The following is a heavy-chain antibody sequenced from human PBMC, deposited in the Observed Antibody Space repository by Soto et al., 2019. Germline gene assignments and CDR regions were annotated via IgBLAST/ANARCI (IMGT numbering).Heavy chain of an antibody. V-gene: IGHV4-30-2*03. D-gene: IGHD2-21*02. CDR1: GGSISSGGYS. CDR3: ARHPSDFWFDP. CDR2: IYYSGST. J-gene: IGHJ5*02. Sequence: SETLSLTCAVSGGSISSGGYSWGWIRQPPGKGLEWIGYIYYSGSTYYNPSLKSRVTVSVDTSKNQFSLKLSSVTAADTAVYYCARHPSDFWFDPWGQGTLVTV.